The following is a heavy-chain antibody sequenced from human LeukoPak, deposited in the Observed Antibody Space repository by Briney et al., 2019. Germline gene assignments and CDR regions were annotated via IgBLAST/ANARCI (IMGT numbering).Heavy chain of an antibody. CDR3: ATDYKRPPYYYYYGMDV. Sequence: ASVKVSCKVSGYTLTELSMHWVGQAPGKGLEWMGGFDPEDGETIYAQKFQGRVTMTEDTSTDTAYMELSSLRSEDTAVYYCATDYKRPPYYYYYGMDVWGQGTTVTVSS. CDR2: FDPEDGET. CDR1: GYTLTELS. V-gene: IGHV1-24*01. D-gene: IGHD3-10*01. J-gene: IGHJ6*02.